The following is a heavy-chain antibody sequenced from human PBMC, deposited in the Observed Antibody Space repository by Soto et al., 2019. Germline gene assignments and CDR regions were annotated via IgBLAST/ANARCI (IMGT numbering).Heavy chain of an antibody. CDR3: AKEPVGPDWYFDL. CDR2: IRGSGISP. CDR1: GLPFRSNP. Sequence: DVQLLESGGGLVQPGGSLKPPCEAPGLPFRSNPMAGVRKAQGKGLEWVSGIRGSGISPHYADSVKGRFTVSRDNSKNTLYLQMNSLRAEDTAVYNCAKEPVGPDWYFDLWGRGTLVTVSS. J-gene: IGHJ2*01. V-gene: IGHV3-23*01.